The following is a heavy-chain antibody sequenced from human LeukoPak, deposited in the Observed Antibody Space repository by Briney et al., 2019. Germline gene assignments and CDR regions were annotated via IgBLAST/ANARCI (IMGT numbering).Heavy chain of an antibody. CDR2: ISSSSSYI. D-gene: IGHD3-16*02. CDR1: GFTFSSYS. J-gene: IGHJ4*02. Sequence: GGSLRLSCAASGFTFSSYSMNWVRQAPGKGLEWVSSISSSSSYIYYADSVKGRFTISRDNAKNSLYLQMNGLRAEDTAVYYCARAASVIPFDYWGQGTLVTVSS. CDR3: ARAASVIPFDY. V-gene: IGHV3-21*01.